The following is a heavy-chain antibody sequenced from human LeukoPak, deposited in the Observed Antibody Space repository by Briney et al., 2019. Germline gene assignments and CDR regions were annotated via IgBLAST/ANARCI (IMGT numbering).Heavy chain of an antibody. CDR1: GFNFSSYG. D-gene: IGHD2-21*01. CDR3: AKSVVRGDGYYYGMDV. Sequence: GGSLRLSCAASGFNFSSYGMHWVRQAPGKGLEWVAVISYDGSNKYYADSVKGRFTISRDNSKNTLYLQMNSLRAEDTAVYYCAKSVVRGDGYYYGMDVWGQGTTVTVSS. J-gene: IGHJ6*02. CDR2: ISYDGSNK. V-gene: IGHV3-30*18.